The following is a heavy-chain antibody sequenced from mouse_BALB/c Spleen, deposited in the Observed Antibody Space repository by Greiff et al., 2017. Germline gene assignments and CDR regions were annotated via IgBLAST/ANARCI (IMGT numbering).Heavy chain of an antibody. CDR2: ISSGSSTI. V-gene: IGHV5-17*02. J-gene: IGHJ4*01. Sequence: EVQLMESGGGLVQPGGSRKLSCAASGFTFSSFGMHWVRQAPEKGLEWVAYISSGSSTIYYADTVKGRFTISRDNPKNTLFLQMTSLRSEDTAMYYCARYYDYGGYYAMDYWGQGTSVTVSS. D-gene: IGHD2-4*01. CDR1: GFTFSSFG. CDR3: ARYYDYGGYYAMDY.